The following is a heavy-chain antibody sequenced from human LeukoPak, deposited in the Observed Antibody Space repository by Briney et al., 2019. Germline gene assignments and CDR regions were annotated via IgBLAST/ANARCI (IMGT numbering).Heavy chain of an antibody. CDR1: GFTFRSFG. Sequence: GGSLRLSCAVSGFTFRSFGMHWGRQAPGKGLEWVAFIQNDGNNKYYADSVKGRFTISRDNAKNTLYVQMNSLRPEDTAVYYRAKGTYHGSQYHMDVWGKGTTVTVSS. CDR2: IQNDGNNK. CDR3: AKGTYHGSQYHMDV. D-gene: IGHD1-14*01. V-gene: IGHV3-30*02. J-gene: IGHJ6*03.